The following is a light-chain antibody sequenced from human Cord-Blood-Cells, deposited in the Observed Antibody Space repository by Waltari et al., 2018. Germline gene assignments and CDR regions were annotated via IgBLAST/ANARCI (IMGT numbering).Light chain of an antibody. Sequence: DIVMTQTPLSLSVTPGQPASISCKSSQSLLHSDGKTYLYWYLQKPGQPPQLLIYEVSNRFSGVPVRYSGSGSGSGFALKMSRVGAEDVGVYYCMQSIRLPPGNTFGQGTKLEIK. CDR1: QSLLHSDGKTY. V-gene: IGKV2D-29*01. CDR2: EVS. J-gene: IGKJ2*01. CDR3: MQSIRLPPGNT.